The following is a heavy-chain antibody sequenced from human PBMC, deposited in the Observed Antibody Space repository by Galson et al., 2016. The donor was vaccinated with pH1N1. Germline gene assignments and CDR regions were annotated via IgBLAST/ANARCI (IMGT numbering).Heavy chain of an antibody. CDR2: IYLDDSDT. D-gene: IGHD1-1*01. Sequence: QSGAEVTKPGESLKISCKGSGYGFPTSWIGWVRRMPGKGLEWMGSIYLDDSDTRYSPSFQGQVTISADKSIRTTYLQWSSLKASDTAIYYCARHVALDPPVEYYYIDVWGKGTTVIVSS. CDR1: GYGFPTSW. J-gene: IGHJ6*03. V-gene: IGHV5-51*01. CDR3: ARHVALDPPVEYYYIDV.